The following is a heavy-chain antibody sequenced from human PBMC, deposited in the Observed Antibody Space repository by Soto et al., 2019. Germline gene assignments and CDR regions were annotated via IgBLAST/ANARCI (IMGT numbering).Heavy chain of an antibody. CDR3: ARNICDILTGYYYYYYGMDV. CDR2: IIPIFGTA. Sequence: ASVKVSCKASGGTFSSYAISWVRQAPGQGLEWMGGIIPIFGTANYAQKFQGRVTITADESTSTAYMELSSLRSEDTAVYYCARNICDILTGYYYYYYGMDVWGQGTTVTVSS. V-gene: IGHV1-69*13. CDR1: GGTFSSYA. J-gene: IGHJ6*02. D-gene: IGHD3-9*01.